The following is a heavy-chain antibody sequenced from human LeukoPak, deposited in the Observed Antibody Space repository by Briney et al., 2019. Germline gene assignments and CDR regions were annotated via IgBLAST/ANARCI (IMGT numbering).Heavy chain of an antibody. J-gene: IGHJ5*02. D-gene: IGHD3-10*01. CDR1: GYTFTSYY. CDR3: ASRSITMVRGGFDP. CDR2: INPSGGST. V-gene: IGHV1-46*01. Sequence: ASVKVSCKASGYTFTSYYMHWVRQAPGQGLEWMGIINPSGGSTSYAQKSQGRVTMTRDMSTSTVYMELSSLRSEDTAVYYCASRSITMVRGGFDPWGQGTLVTVSS.